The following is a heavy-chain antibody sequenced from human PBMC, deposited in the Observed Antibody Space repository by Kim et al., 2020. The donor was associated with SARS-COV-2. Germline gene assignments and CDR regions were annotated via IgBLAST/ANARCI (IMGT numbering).Heavy chain of an antibody. Sequence: SETLSLTCTVSGGSISSSGYYWGWIRQPPGKGLEWIGSIYYSGSTYDNPSLKSRVTISVDTSKNQFSLKLSSVTAADTAVYCCARSMITFGGVIVSRYFDLWGRGTLVTVSS. J-gene: IGHJ2*01. D-gene: IGHD3-16*02. CDR1: GGSISSSGYY. CDR3: ARSMITFGGVIVSRYFDL. CDR2: IYYSGST. V-gene: IGHV4-39*01.